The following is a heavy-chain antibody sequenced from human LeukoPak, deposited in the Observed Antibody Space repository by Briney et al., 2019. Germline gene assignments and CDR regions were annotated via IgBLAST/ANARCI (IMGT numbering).Heavy chain of an antibody. J-gene: IGHJ4*02. Sequence: SETLSLTCTVSGGSISSNSYYWGWIRQPPGKGLEWIGSIYYSGSTYNNPSLKSRVTISVDTSKNQFSLKLTSVTAADTGVYYCARHRVGSGWTVDYWGQGTLVPVSS. D-gene: IGHD6-19*01. CDR2: IYYSGST. CDR3: ARHRVGSGWTVDY. V-gene: IGHV4-39*01. CDR1: GGSISSNSYY.